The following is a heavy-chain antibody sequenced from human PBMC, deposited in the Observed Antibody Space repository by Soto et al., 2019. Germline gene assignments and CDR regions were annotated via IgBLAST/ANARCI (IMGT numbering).Heavy chain of an antibody. Sequence: QVQLQESGPGLVKPSETLSLTCTVSGGSISRYYWSWIRQPPGKGLEWIGYIYYSGSTNYNPSLISRVTISVDTSKNHSSLKVSSVTAADTAVYYCARNPCGGGSCASGGYYYYCYGMDVWGQGTTVTVSS. CDR1: GGSISRYY. D-gene: IGHD2-15*01. CDR2: IYYSGST. J-gene: IGHJ6*02. CDR3: ARNPCGGGSCASGGYYYYCYGMDV. V-gene: IGHV4-59*01.